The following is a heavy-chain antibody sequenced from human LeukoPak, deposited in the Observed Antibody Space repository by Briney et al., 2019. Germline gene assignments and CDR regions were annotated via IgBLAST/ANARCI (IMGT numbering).Heavy chain of an antibody. J-gene: IGHJ4*02. CDR1: GFTFSSYW. V-gene: IGHV3-7*01. CDR3: ARDLVRHGSGTFDY. CDR2: TKQDGSEK. Sequence: GGSRRLSCAASGFTFSSYWMHWVRQAPGKGLEWVANTKQDGSEKYYVDSVKGRFTISRDNAKNSLYLQMNSLRAEDTAVYYCARDLVRHGSGTFDYWGQGTLVTVSS. D-gene: IGHD3-10*01.